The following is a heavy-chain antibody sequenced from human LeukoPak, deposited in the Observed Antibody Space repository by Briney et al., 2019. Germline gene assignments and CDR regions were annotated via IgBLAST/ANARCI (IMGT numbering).Heavy chain of an antibody. CDR1: GFTFSGYW. CDR2: IYTDGSRT. D-gene: IGHD1-26*01. J-gene: IGHJ4*02. V-gene: IGHV3-74*01. Sequence: GGSLRLSCAASGFTFSGYWMHWVRQAPGKGLVWVSRIYTDGSRTNYADSVWGRFTISRDNAKNTLYLQLDSLRAEDTAVYYCARGDHVGYFLDYWGLGTLVTVSS. CDR3: ARGDHVGYFLDY.